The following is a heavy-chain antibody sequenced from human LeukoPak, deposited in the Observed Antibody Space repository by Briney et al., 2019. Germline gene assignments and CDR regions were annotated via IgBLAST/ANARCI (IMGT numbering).Heavy chain of an antibody. CDR1: GFSFSKYW. D-gene: IGHD3-9*01. CDR3: ARDFDMGITPGDDFDF. V-gene: IGHV3-74*01. Sequence: GGSLRLSCAASGFSFSKYWMHWVRHTPGEGLVWVARIKEDGTYTSHADSVKGRFTISRDNARNTVFLQMNSLRAEDTAVYYCARDFDMGITPGDDFDFWGQGTLVTVSS. J-gene: IGHJ4*02. CDR2: IKEDGTYT.